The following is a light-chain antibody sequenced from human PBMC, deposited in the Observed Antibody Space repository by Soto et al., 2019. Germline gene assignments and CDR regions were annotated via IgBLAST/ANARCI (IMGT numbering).Light chain of an antibody. CDR2: ANK. V-gene: IGLV1-40*01. J-gene: IGLJ1*01. CDR3: QSYDTSPSGYV. CDR1: SSNIGAGYD. Sequence: VLTQPPSVSGAPGQRVTISCTGSSSNIGAGYDVHWYQQLPGTAPKLLIYANKNRPAGVPDRFSASKSGTSASLAITGLQAEDEADYYCQSYDTSPSGYVFGTGTKVTVL.